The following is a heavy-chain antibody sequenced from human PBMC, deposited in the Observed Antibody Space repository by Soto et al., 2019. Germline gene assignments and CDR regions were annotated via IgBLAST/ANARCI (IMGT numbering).Heavy chain of an antibody. Sequence: QVQLVESGGGVVPPGRSLRLSCAASGFTFSNYAMHWVRQAPGKGLEWVAVILSDGSNKYYADSVKGRFTISRDNSRDTLFLQMHSLRPEDTAMYYCARPRGTYGYVFQHWGQGTLVTVSS. CDR1: GFTFSNYA. CDR2: ILSDGSNK. D-gene: IGHD5-18*01. V-gene: IGHV3-30-3*01. J-gene: IGHJ1*01. CDR3: ARPRGTYGYVFQH.